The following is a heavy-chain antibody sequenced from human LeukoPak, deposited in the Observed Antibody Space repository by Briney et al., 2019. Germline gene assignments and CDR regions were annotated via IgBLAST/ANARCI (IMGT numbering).Heavy chain of an antibody. CDR3: ARDKVAVDGPRFDP. V-gene: IGHV4-39*07. CDR2: IYYSGST. Sequence: PSETLSLTCTVSGGSISSSSYYWGWIRQPPGKGLEWIGSIYYSGSTYYNPSLKSRVTISVDTSKNQFSLKLTSVTAADTAVYYCARDKVAVDGPRFDPWGQGTLVTVSS. CDR1: GGSISSSSYY. D-gene: IGHD6-19*01. J-gene: IGHJ5*02.